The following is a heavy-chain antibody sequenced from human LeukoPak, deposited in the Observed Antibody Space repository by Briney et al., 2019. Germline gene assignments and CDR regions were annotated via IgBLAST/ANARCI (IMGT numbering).Heavy chain of an antibody. J-gene: IGHJ6*02. Sequence: GGSLRLSCAASGFTVSSNYMSWVRQAPGKGLERVSVIYSGGSTYYADSVKGRFTISRDNSKNTLYLQMNSLRAEDTAVYYCARDPIAVAGYYYGMDVWGQGTTVTVSS. CDR1: GFTVSSNY. CDR2: IYSGGST. V-gene: IGHV3-66*01. CDR3: ARDPIAVAGYYYGMDV. D-gene: IGHD6-19*01.